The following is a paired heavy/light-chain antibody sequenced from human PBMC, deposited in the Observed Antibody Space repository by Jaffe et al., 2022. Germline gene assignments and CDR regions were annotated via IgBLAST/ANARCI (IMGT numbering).Light chain of an antibody. CDR1: QTINTF. V-gene: IGKV1-39*01. Sequence: DIQMTQSPSSLSASVGDIVTITCRASQTINTFLGWYQQKPGKAPKLLIYTISTLQSGVPSRFSGSGSGTDFTLTINSLQPEDFATYYCQQSDSVPWTFGQGTKVEIK. CDR3: QQSDSVPWT. J-gene: IGKJ1*01. CDR2: TIS.
Heavy chain of an antibody. D-gene: IGHD2-15*01. CDR2: IKDDGSDK. CDR1: GFTFRNYW. Sequence: EVQLVESGGGLVQPGGSLRLSCAPSGFTFRNYWMAWVRQAPGKGLEWVANIKDDGSDKYYVDSVKGRFTISKDNAKNSLYLQMNSLRVEDTAVYFCARHGRRVFDQWGQGTLVTVSS. J-gene: IGHJ4*02. V-gene: IGHV3-7*05. CDR3: ARHGRRVFDQ.